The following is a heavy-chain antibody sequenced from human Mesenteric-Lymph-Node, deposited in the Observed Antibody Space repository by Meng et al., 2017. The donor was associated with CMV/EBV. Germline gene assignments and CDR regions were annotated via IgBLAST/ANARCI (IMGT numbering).Heavy chain of an antibody. Sequence: GESLKISCAASGFSFSSYAMHWVRQAPGKGLEWVAFILYDGNNQFYADSVKGRFTISRDNSKNTLYLQMNSLRAEDTAVYYCAKKVAAPLYGMDVWGQGTTVTVSS. D-gene: IGHD6-13*01. V-gene: IGHV3-30*02. CDR3: AKKVAAPLYGMDV. CDR2: ILYDGNNQ. CDR1: GFSFSSYA. J-gene: IGHJ6*02.